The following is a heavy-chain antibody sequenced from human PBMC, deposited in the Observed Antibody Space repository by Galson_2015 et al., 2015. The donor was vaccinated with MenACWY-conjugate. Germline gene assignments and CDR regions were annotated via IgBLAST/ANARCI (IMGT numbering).Heavy chain of an antibody. CDR2: IKQDGSEK. CDR3: ARDHPSTYGIAWDLFEL. J-gene: IGHJ3*01. D-gene: IGHD4-17*01. V-gene: IGHV3-7*03. Sequence: SLRLSCAASGFPLSGYWMAWVRQAPGKGLEWVANIKQDGSEKYYVDSVKGRFTISRDNAKNSLYLEMNSLRAEDTAVCYCARDHPSTYGIAWDLFELWGQGTMVTVSS. CDR1: GFPLSGYW.